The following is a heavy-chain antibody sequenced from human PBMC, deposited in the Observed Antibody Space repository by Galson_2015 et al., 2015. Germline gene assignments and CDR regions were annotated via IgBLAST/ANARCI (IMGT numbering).Heavy chain of an antibody. Sequence: SLRLSCAASGFTFDDYAMHWVRQAPGKGLEWVSSISWNSGSIGYAGSVKGRFTISRDNAKNSLYLQMNSLRAEDTALYHCVRRVTTTDAFDVWGQGTVVTVSS. J-gene: IGHJ3*01. V-gene: IGHV3-9*01. CDR3: VRRVTTTDAFDV. CDR2: ISWNSGSI. D-gene: IGHD4-17*01. CDR1: GFTFDDYA.